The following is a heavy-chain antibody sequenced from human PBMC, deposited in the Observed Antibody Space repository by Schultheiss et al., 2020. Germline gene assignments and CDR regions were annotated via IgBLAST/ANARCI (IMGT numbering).Heavy chain of an antibody. J-gene: IGHJ6*03. Sequence: SETLSLTCTVSGGSITSYYWSWLRQPPGKGLDWIGYIDYSESTNYNPSLKSRVTISVDTSKNQFSLKLSSVTAADTAVYYCAREGDSYSGYDTTYYYYMDVWGKGTTVTVSS. V-gene: IGHV4-59*01. CDR3: AREGDSYSGYDTTYYYYMDV. D-gene: IGHD5-12*01. CDR2: IDYSEST. CDR1: GGSITSYY.